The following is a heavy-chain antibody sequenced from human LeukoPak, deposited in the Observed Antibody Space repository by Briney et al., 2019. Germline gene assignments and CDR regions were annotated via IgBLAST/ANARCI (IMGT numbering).Heavy chain of an antibody. CDR3: ARTRYFDWLHQYYFDY. J-gene: IGHJ4*02. Sequence: PGGSLRLSCAASGFTFSSYWMNWVRQAPGKGLEWVANIKQDGSEKYYVDSVKGRFTISRDNAKNSLYLQMNSLRAEDTAVYYCARTRYFDWLHQYYFDYWGQGTLVTVSS. CDR2: IKQDGSEK. CDR1: GFTFSSYW. D-gene: IGHD3-9*01. V-gene: IGHV3-7*01.